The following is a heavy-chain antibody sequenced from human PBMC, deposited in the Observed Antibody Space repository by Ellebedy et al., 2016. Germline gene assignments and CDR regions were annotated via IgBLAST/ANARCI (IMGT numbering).Heavy chain of an antibody. D-gene: IGHD2-15*01. CDR3: ATGAYCSGGSCYSPSVYYYGMDV. Sequence: ASVKVSCTASGDTFTSYGISWVRQAPGQGLDWMGWISTYNRNTHYAQKLQGRVTMTTDTSTSTVYMELSSLRSEDTSVYYCATGAYCSGGSCYSPSVYYYGMDVWGQGTTVTVSS. CDR2: ISTYNRNT. J-gene: IGHJ6*02. CDR1: GDTFTSYG. V-gene: IGHV1-18*01.